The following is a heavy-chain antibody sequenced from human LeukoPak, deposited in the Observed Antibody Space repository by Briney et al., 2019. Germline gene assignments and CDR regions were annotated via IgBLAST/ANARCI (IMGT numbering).Heavy chain of an antibody. V-gene: IGHV4-39*01. CDR3: ARVSWSGYYPLDY. CDR1: GGSISSSSYY. Sequence: SETLSLTCTVSGGSISSSSYYWGWIRQPPGKGLEWIGSIYYSGSTYYNPSLKSRVTISVDTSKNQFSLKLSSVTAADTAVYYCARVSWSGYYPLDYWGQGTLVTVSS. CDR2: IYYSGST. D-gene: IGHD3-3*01. J-gene: IGHJ4*02.